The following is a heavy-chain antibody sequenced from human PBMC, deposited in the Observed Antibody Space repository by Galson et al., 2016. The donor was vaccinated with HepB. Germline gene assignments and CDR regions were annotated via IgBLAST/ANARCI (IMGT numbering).Heavy chain of an antibody. CDR1: GGSINNADYW. Sequence: TLSLTCAVSGGSINNADYWWSWVRQHPGKGLEWIGYIYYRGRTFYNPSLESRVTLSVDTSKNAFSLRLSSVTAADTAVYYCVGMRGPFGYFDYWGQGTLVTVSS. J-gene: IGHJ4*02. CDR2: IYYRGRT. D-gene: IGHD3-3*01. CDR3: VGMRGPFGYFDY. V-gene: IGHV4-31*11.